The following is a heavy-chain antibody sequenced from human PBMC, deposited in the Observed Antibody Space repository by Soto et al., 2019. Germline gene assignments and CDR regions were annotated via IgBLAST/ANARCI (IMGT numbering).Heavy chain of an antibody. D-gene: IGHD3-9*01. V-gene: IGHV1-3*01. Sequence: ASVKVSCKASGYTFTSYSMHWVRQAPGQRLEWMGWINAGNGNTKYSQKFQGRVTITRDTSASTAYMELSSLRSEDTAVYCCARLGINFDWLPFYFYYWGQGTLVTVSS. CDR3: ARLGINFDWLPFYFYY. J-gene: IGHJ4*02. CDR2: INAGNGNT. CDR1: GYTFTSYS.